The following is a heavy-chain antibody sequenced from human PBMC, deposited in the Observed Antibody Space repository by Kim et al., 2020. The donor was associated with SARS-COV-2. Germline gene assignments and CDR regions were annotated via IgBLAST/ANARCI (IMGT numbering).Heavy chain of an antibody. D-gene: IGHD3-10*01. V-gene: IGHV3-30*09. Sequence: DAGRGRFVISRDNSKNTVYLEMNSLTTGDTAVYYCARDYYGSGSFGWFDPWGQGTLVTVSS. J-gene: IGHJ5*02. CDR3: ARDYYGSGSFGWFDP.